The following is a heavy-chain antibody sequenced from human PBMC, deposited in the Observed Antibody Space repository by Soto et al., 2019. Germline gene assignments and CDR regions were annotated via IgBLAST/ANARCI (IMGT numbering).Heavy chain of an antibody. D-gene: IGHD3-22*01. V-gene: IGHV3-30-3*01. Sequence: QVQLVESGGGVVQPGRSLRLSCAASGLILSTRVMHWIRQAPGKGLEWVAGISVDGASKYYADSVKGRFTVSRDNAKNTVDVQLDTLNVEDTAVDYCATEDHSSGRAGTAYHWGPGTLVTVSS. CDR3: ATEDHSSGRAGTAYH. CDR1: GLILSTRV. J-gene: IGHJ1*01. CDR2: ISVDGASK.